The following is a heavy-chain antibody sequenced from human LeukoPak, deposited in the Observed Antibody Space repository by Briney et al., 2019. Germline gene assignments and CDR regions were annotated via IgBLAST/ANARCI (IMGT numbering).Heavy chain of an antibody. CDR2: INPSGGST. J-gene: IGHJ4*02. CDR1: GYPFISYY. D-gene: IGHD3-10*01. Sequence: ASVKVSCKASGYPFISYYIQWVRQGPGQGLEWMGLINPSGGSTTYTQKFQGRVTMTGDTSTSTVYMELSRLTSEDAAVYFCARAGSGSAFDYWGQGTLVIVSS. V-gene: IGHV1-46*01. CDR3: ARAGSGSAFDY.